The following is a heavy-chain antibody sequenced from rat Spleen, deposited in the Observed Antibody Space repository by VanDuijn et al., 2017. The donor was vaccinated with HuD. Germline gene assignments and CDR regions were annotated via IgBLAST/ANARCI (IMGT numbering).Heavy chain of an antibody. D-gene: IGHD1-7*01. J-gene: IGHJ2*01. CDR3: ARGPRHTAGNYFDD. V-gene: IGHV2-47*01. Sequence: QVQLKESGPGLVQPSQTLSLTCTVSGLSLTSNSVSWIRQPPGKGLEWMGVIWTGGSTDYNSALKSRLSISRDTSTMQVFLKMNSLQTEYIDTYYCARGPRHTAGNYFDDWGQGVMVPVSS. CDR2: IWTGGST. CDR1: GLSLTSNS.